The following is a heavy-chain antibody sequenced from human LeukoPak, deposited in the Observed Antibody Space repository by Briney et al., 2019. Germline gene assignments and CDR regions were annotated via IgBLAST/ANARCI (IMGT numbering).Heavy chain of an antibody. V-gene: IGHV1-24*01. D-gene: IGHD6-6*01. CDR3: ATVAEYSGSYTFDY. CDR1: GYTLTELS. CDR2: FDPEDGET. Sequence: ASVKVSCKVSGYTLTELSMHWVRQAPGKGLEWMGGFDPEDGETIYAQKFQGRVTMTEDTSTDTAYMELSSLRSEDTAVYYCATVAEYSGSYTFDYWGQGTLVTVSS. J-gene: IGHJ4*02.